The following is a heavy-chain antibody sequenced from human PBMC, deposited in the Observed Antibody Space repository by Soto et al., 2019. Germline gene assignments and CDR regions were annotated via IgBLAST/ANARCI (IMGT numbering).Heavy chain of an antibody. CDR2: ISYDGSNK. D-gene: IGHD3-10*01. J-gene: IGHJ6*02. V-gene: IGHV3-30*18. CDR3: AKDGGGGLWRYYYYGMDV. Sequence: GGSLRLSCAASGFTFSSYGMHWVRQAPGKGLEWVAVISYDGSNKYYADSVKGRFTISRDNSKNTLYLQMNSLRAEDTAVYYCAKDGGGGLWRYYYYGMDVWGQGTTVTVSS. CDR1: GFTFSSYG.